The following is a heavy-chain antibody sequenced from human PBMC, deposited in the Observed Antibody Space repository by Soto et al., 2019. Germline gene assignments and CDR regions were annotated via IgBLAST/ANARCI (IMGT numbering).Heavy chain of an antibody. Sequence: VQLLESGGGLVEPGGSLRLSCAASGFTFSNYAMSWVRQAPGKALEWVSSINIVGGNTNYADSVRGRFTMSRDDSKNTAFLQMNSLRAEDTAIYYCTKNYYFDSWGQGTLITVSS. CDR3: TKNYYFDS. J-gene: IGHJ4*02. CDR2: INIVGGNT. V-gene: IGHV3-23*01. CDR1: GFTFSNYA.